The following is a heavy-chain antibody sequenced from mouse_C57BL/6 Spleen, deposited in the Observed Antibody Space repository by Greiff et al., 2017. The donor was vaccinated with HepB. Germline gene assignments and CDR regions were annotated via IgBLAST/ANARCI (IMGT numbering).Heavy chain of an antibody. Sequence: VQLQQSGAELAKPGASVKLSCKASGYTFTSYWMHWVKQRPGQGLEWIGYINPSSGYTKYNQKFKDKATLTADKSSSTAYMQLSRLTSEDSAVDDCARGENWVDDWGQGTTLTVAS. CDR2: INPSSGYT. CDR1: GYTFTSYW. CDR3: ARGENWVDD. J-gene: IGHJ2*01. V-gene: IGHV1-7*01. D-gene: IGHD4-1*01.